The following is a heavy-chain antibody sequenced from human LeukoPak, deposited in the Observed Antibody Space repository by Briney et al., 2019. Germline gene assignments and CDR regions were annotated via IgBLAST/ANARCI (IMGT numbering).Heavy chain of an antibody. V-gene: IGHV3-49*04. J-gene: IGHJ6*02. CDR3: TTDRHYYYYGMDV. CDR2: IRSKAYGGTT. CDR1: GFTFGDYA. Sequence: PGRSLRLSCTASGFTFGDYAMSWVRQAPGKGLEWVGFIRSKAYGGTTEYAASVKGRFTISRDDSKSIAYLQVNSLKTEDTAVYYCTTDRHYYYYGMDVWGQGTTVTVSS.